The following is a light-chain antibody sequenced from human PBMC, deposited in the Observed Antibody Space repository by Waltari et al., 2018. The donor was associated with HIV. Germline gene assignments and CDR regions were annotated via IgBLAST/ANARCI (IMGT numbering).Light chain of an antibody. V-gene: IGLV6-57*01. CDR2: EDD. Sequence: FMLTHPRSVSESPGKTVTISCTRSSGSIGSNYVQWYQQRPGSSPTTVIYEDDQRPSGVPGRFSGSIGRSSNSASLTISGLMTEDEADYYCQSYDSNTRIFGTGTKVTVL. CDR1: SGSIGSNY. CDR3: QSYDSNTRI. J-gene: IGLJ1*01.